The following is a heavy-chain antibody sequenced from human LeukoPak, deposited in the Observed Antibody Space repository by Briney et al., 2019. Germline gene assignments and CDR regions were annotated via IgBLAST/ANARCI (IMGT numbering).Heavy chain of an antibody. Sequence: GGSLRLSCAVSELTFDDYTMHWVRQAPGKGLEWVSGISWDGGSTYYTDSVKGRFSISRDNRKNSLYLQLNSLRTEDTALYFCAKLAVAATIHDHWGQGTLVTVSS. V-gene: IGHV3-43*01. CDR3: AKLAVAATIHDH. CDR2: ISWDGGST. J-gene: IGHJ4*02. CDR1: ELTFDDYT. D-gene: IGHD6-19*01.